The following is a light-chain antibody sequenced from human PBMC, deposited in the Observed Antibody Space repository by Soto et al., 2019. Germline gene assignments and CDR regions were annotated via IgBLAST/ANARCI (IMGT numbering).Light chain of an antibody. CDR1: HYVSSY. CDR3: QQYGSSGT. Sequence: EIVMTQSPATLSVSPGERATLSCRASHYVSSYLAWYQQKPGQAPRLLIYDESNRATGIPARFSGSGSGTDFTLTISRLEPEDFAVYYRQQYGSSGTFGQGTKVDIK. V-gene: IGKV3-20*01. CDR2: DES. J-gene: IGKJ1*01.